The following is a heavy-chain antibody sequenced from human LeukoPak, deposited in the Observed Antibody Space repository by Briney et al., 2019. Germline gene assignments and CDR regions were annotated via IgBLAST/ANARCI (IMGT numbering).Heavy chain of an antibody. CDR2: IYYSGCT. Sequence: SETLSLTCTVSGGSISSYYWSWIRQPPGKGLEWIGYIYYSGCTNYNPSLKSRVTISVDTSKNQFSLKLSSVTAADTAVYYCARAFGYQLLYDYWGQGTLVTVSS. V-gene: IGHV4-59*01. D-gene: IGHD2-2*02. CDR3: ARAFGYQLLYDY. CDR1: GGSISSYY. J-gene: IGHJ4*02.